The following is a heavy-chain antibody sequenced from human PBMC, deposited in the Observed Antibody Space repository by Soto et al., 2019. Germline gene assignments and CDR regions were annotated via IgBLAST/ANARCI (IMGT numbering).Heavy chain of an antibody. CDR2: IYYSGST. J-gene: IGHJ4*01. D-gene: IGHD1-1*01. CDR1: GGSVSSGSYY. Sequence: SETLSLTCTVSGGSVSSGSYYWSWIRQPPGKGLEWIGYIYYSGSTNYNPSLKSRVTISVDTSKNQFSLKLSSVPAADTAVYCCARERGGRTTGTLYYFDYWGHGTLVTVSS. CDR3: ARERGGRTTGTLYYFDY. V-gene: IGHV4-61*01.